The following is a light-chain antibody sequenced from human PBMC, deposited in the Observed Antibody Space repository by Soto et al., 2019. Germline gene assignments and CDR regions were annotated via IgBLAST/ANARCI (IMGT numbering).Light chain of an antibody. CDR1: QSISRN. J-gene: IGKJ5*01. Sequence: VMTQSPPTLSASPGERATLSCRASQSISRNLAWFQQKPGQAPRLLIFGASTRAAGIPPRFSGSGSGTEFTLTISGLQSEDFAVYYCQQYDNWPITFGQGTRLEIK. CDR3: QQYDNWPIT. V-gene: IGKV3-15*01. CDR2: GAS.